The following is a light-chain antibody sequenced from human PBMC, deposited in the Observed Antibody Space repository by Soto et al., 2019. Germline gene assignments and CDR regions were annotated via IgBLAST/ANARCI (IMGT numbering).Light chain of an antibody. Sequence: QSALTQPPSASGSPGQSVTISCTGTSSDIGGYNYVSWYQHHPGKAPKLLIYEVDRRPSGVPDRFSGSKSDNTASLTVSGLQAEDEADYYCSSYAGNNRGVFGGGTKVTVL. CDR3: SSYAGNNRGV. V-gene: IGLV2-8*01. CDR1: SSDIGGYNY. CDR2: EVD. J-gene: IGLJ2*01.